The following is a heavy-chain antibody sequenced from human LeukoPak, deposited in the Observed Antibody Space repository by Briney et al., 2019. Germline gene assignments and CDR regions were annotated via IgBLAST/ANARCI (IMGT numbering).Heavy chain of an antibody. V-gene: IGHV3-21*01. CDR2: ISSSSSYI. CDR1: GFTFSSYS. CDR3: ARDPQLIVVVDGGSWAFDY. D-gene: IGHD3-22*01. Sequence: GGSLRLSCAASGFTFSSYSMTWVRQAPGKGLEWVSSISSSSSYIYYADSVKGRFTISRDNAKNSLYLQMNSLRAEDTAVYYCARDPQLIVVVDGGSWAFDYWGQGTLVTVSS. J-gene: IGHJ4*02.